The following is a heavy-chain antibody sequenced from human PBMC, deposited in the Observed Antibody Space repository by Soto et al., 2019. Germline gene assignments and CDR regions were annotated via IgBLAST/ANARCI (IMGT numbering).Heavy chain of an antibody. CDR1: GFTFRSYS. D-gene: IGHD3-9*01. CDR3: AKDRESALRYFDWLAPHNWFDP. CDR2: ISSTSSPI. Sequence: PGGSLRLSCADSGFTFRSYSMNWVRQAPGKGLEWVSSISSTSSPIYYADSVEGRFTISRDNAKNTLYLQMNSLRAEDTAVYYCAKDRESALRYFDWLAPHNWFDPWGQGTLVTVSS. V-gene: IGHV3-21*04. J-gene: IGHJ5*02.